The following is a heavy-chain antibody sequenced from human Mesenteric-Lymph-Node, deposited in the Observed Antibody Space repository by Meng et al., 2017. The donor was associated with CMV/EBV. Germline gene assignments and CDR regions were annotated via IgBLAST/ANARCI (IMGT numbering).Heavy chain of an antibody. CDR1: GGSFSGYY. J-gene: IGHJ4*02. V-gene: IGHV4-34*01. D-gene: IGHD6-19*01. CDR3: ARGLGSGWYRGVFFDY. CDR2: INHSGST. Sequence: SETLSLTCAVYGGSFSGYYWCWIRQPPGKGLEWVGEINHSGSTNYNPYLKSRVTISVDTSKNQYSLKLSSVTAADTAVYYCARGLGSGWYRGVFFDYWGQGTLVTVSS.